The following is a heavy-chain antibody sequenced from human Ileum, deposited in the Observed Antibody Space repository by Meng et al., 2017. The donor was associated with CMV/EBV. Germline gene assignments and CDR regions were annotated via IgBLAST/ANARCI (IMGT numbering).Heavy chain of an antibody. CDR3: ARVITYYYGSGSYGFDY. CDR2: ISAYNGNT. J-gene: IGHJ4*02. V-gene: IGHV1-18*01. CDR1: GYTFTSYG. Sequence: ASVKVSCKASGYTFTSYGSSWVRQAPGQGLEWMGWISAYNGNTNYAQKLQGRVTMTTDTSTSTAYMELRSLRSDDTAVYYCARVITYYYGSGSYGFDYWGQGTLVTVSS. D-gene: IGHD3-10*01.